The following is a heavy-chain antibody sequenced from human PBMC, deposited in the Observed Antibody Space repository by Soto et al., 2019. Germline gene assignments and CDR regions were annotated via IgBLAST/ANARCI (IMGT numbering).Heavy chain of an antibody. CDR1: GGSFSGYH. CDR2: INHSGST. J-gene: IGHJ5*02. V-gene: IGHV4-34*01. CDR3: ARGKYYYDGSGYYNWFDP. D-gene: IGHD3-22*01. Sequence: SETLSLTCAVYGGSFSGYHWSWIRQPPGKGLEWIGEINHSGSTNYNPSLKSRVTISVDTSKNQFSLKLSSVTAADTAVYYCARGKYYYDGSGYYNWFDPWGQGTLVTVSS.